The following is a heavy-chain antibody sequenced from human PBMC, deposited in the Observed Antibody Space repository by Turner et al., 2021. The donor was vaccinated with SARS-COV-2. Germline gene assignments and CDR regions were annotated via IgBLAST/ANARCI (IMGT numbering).Heavy chain of an antibody. CDR2: MNPNSGNT. CDR3: ARAAQLTVWFDP. J-gene: IGHJ5*02. D-gene: IGHD3-9*01. CDR1: GYILTAYY. Sequence: QVHLVQSGAEMKKPGASMKVSCNTSGYILTAYYMHWVRQGPGQGLEWMGWMNPNSGNTGYAQKFQGRVTMTRNTSISTAYMELSSLRSEDTAVYYCARAAQLTVWFDPWGQGTLVTVSS. V-gene: IGHV1-8*02.